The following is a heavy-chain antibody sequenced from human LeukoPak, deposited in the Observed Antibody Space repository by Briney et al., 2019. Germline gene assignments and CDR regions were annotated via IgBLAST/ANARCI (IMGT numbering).Heavy chain of an antibody. CDR1: GFTFSSYA. J-gene: IGHJ4*02. D-gene: IGHD6-19*01. V-gene: IGHV3-23*01. CDR2: ISGSGGST. CDR3: AKDRVAVAGTPLYYFDY. Sequence: GGSLRLSCAASGFTFSSYAMSWVRQAPGKGLEWVSAISGSGGSTYYADSVKGRLTISRDNSKNTLYLQMNSLRAEDTAVYYCAKDRVAVAGTPLYYFDYWGQGTLVTVSS.